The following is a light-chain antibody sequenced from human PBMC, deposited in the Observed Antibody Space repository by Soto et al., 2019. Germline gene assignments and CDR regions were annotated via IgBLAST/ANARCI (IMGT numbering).Light chain of an antibody. CDR3: ATWDDSLNARGV. J-gene: IGLJ3*02. Sequence: QSVLTQPASASGTPGQRVTISCSGRRSNIGNNAVTWYQQFPGTAPKLLIYNNNQRPAGVPDRFSGSKSGTSASLAISGLQPEDEADYYWATWDDSLNARGVFGGGTKLTVL. CDR1: RSNIGNNA. CDR2: NNN. V-gene: IGLV1-44*01.